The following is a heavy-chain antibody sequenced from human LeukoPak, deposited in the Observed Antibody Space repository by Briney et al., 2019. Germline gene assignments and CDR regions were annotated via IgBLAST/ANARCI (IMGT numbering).Heavy chain of an antibody. CDR1: GGSISSGDYY. CDR3: ARMVWSGYYHXFXX. D-gene: IGHD3-3*01. J-gene: IGHJ4*02. CDR2: IYYSGST. Sequence: SQTLSLTCTVSGGSISSGDYYWSWIRQPPGKGLEWIGYIYYSGSTYYNPSLKSRVTISVDTSKNQFSLKLSSVTAADTAVYYCARMVWSGYYHXFXXWGQXXLVT. V-gene: IGHV4-30-4*08.